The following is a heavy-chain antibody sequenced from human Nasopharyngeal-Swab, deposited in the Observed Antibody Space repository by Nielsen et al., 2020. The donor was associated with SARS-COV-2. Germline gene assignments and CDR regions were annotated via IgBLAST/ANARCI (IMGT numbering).Heavy chain of an antibody. CDR2: ISSSSTYI. V-gene: IGHV3-21*01. D-gene: IGHD3-10*01. CDR3: AGAYGSGSYFAFDL. CDR1: GFTFGTYS. Sequence: GESLKISCAASGFTFGTYSMNWVRQAPGKGLEWVSSISSSSTYIYYADSVKGRFTISRDNAKNSLHLQMNSLRAEDTAVYYCAGAYGSGSYFAFDLWGQGTMVTVSS. J-gene: IGHJ3*01.